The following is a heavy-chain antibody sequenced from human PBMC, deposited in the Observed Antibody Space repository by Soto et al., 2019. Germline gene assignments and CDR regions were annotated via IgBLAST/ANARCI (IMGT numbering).Heavy chain of an antibody. CDR2: IYYSGST. J-gene: IGHJ4*02. Sequence: PSETLSRTCAVSGGSIGSSSYYWGWIRQPPGKGLEWIGSIYYSGSTYYNPSLKSRVTISVDTSKNQFSLKLSSVTAADTAVYYCARLSTVTHYWGQGTLVTVSS. CDR1: GGSIGSSSYY. D-gene: IGHD4-17*01. V-gene: IGHV4-39*01. CDR3: ARLSTVTHY.